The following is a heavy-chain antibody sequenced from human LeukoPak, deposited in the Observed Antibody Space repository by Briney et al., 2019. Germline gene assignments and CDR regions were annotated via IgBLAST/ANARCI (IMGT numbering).Heavy chain of an antibody. CDR1: GFTVSSNY. J-gene: IGHJ3*02. CDR2: IYSGGNT. D-gene: IGHD3-16*02. Sequence: GGSLRLSCAASGFTVSSNYMNWVRQAPGKGLEWVSVIYSGGNTYYADFVKGRFTFSRDNSMNTLYLQMNSLRVEDTAVYYCARVAFEGVIAGAFDIWGQGTMVTVSS. CDR3: ARVAFEGVIAGAFDI. V-gene: IGHV3-66*02.